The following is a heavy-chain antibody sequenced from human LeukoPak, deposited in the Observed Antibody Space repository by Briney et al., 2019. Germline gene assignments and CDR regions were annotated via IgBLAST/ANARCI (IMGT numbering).Heavy chain of an antibody. CDR1: GFSFSAYS. Sequence: GGSLRLSCAASGFSFSAYSMNWVRQAPGKGLEWVSYISRSGSTIYYADSMKGRFTISRDNAKNSLYLQMNSLRAEDTGVYYCARGPYSSRWSDFDYWGQGTLVTVSS. J-gene: IGHJ4*02. D-gene: IGHD6-13*01. CDR3: ARGPYSSRWSDFDY. CDR2: ISRSGSTI. V-gene: IGHV3-48*04.